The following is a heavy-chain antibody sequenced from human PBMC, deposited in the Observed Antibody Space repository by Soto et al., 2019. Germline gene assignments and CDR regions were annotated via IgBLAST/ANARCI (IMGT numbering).Heavy chain of an antibody. D-gene: IGHD6-6*01. Sequence: GGSLRLSCAASGLTVSNAYMAWVRHAPGMGLEWVSVIYDNGTTYYADSVKGRFTISRDTSTNTLSLQMESLRAEDTAAYYCVRPLPSGRNYGLDVWGQGTTVTVSS. CDR3: VRPLPSGRNYGLDV. CDR2: IYDNGTT. V-gene: IGHV3-53*01. CDR1: GLTVSNAY. J-gene: IGHJ6*02.